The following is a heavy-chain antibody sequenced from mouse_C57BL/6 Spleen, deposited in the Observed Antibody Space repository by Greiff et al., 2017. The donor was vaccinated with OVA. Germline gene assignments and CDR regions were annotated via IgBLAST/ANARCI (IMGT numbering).Heavy chain of an antibody. Sequence: EVQVVESGAELVKPGASVKLSCTASGFNIKDYYMHWVKQRTEQGLEWIGRIDPEDGETKYAPKFQGKAPITADTSSNTATLQLSSLTSEDTAVYYCARWTGTDWYFDVWGTGTTVTVSS. J-gene: IGHJ1*03. V-gene: IGHV14-2*01. CDR1: GFNIKDYY. CDR2: IDPEDGET. D-gene: IGHD4-1*01. CDR3: ARWTGTDWYFDV.